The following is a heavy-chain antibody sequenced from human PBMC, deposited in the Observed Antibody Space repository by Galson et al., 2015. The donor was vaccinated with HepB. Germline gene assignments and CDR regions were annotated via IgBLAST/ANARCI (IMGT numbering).Heavy chain of an antibody. Sequence: SLRLSCAASGFTFNSYAMSWVRQAPGKGLEWVSTISGGSGTTYYADSVKGRFTISTDNSKDTVYLQMSSLRAEDTAIYYCAKASQVTCIGARCYPIDCWGQGALVTVSS. CDR3: AKASQVTCIGARCYPIDC. D-gene: IGHD2-2*01. CDR2: ISGGSGTT. J-gene: IGHJ4*02. CDR1: GFTFNSYA. V-gene: IGHV3-23*01.